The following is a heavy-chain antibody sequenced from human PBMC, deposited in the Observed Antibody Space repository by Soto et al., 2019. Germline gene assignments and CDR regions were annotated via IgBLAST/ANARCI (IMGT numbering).Heavy chain of an antibody. CDR1: GSSVTSYH. Sequence: ASVMVSCKATGSSVTSYHMHSVQQAPGQELEWMGILNPSGGSTSYAQKFQGRVTMTRDTSTSTVYMELSSLRFAYTAVFYCARPGGGPVYWDQSTLVTVSS. CDR3: ARPGGGPVY. V-gene: IGHV1-46*01. D-gene: IGHD2-15*01. J-gene: IGHJ4*02. CDR2: LNPSGGST.